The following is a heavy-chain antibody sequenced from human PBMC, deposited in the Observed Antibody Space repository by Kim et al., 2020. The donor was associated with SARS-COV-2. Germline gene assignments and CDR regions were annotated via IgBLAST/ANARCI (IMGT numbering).Heavy chain of an antibody. CDR3: ARPSGSYYG. D-gene: IGHD3-10*01. J-gene: IGHJ4*02. Sequence: GGSLRLSCAASGFPFSTYAIHWVRQAPGKGLEWVALISYDGRNKYYADSVQGRFTISRDSSKNTVYLQMNSLIVEDTGVYYCARPSGSYYGWGQGTLVTVSS. CDR1: GFPFSTYA. V-gene: IGHV3-30*04. CDR2: ISYDGRNK.